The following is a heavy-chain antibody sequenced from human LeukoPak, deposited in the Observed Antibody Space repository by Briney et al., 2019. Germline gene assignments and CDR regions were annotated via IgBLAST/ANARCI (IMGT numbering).Heavy chain of an antibody. CDR2: INPNSGGT. CDR3: ARVGRGYSYNDAFDI. V-gene: IGHV1-2*02. D-gene: IGHD5-18*01. Sequence: ASVKASCKASGYTFTGYYMHWVRQAPGQGLEWMGWINPNSGGTNYAQKFQGRVTMTRDTSISTVYMELSRLRSDDAAVYYCARVGRGYSYNDAFDIWDQGTMVTVSS. J-gene: IGHJ3*02. CDR1: GYTFTGYY.